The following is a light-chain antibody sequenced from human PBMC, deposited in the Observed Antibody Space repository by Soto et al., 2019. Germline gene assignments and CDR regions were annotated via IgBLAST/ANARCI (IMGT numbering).Light chain of an antibody. J-gene: IGKJ1*01. CDR1: QSLNMW. V-gene: IGKV1-5*03. CDR2: KTS. CDR3: QHWTDYSWT. Sequence: DIRMTQSHSTLSASVGDRVTISCRASQSLNMWLAWYQQKPGKGPNLLIYKTSSLESGVPSRFSGSGSGTEFTLTISSLQPDDFATYYCQHWTDYSWTFGQGTKVEVK.